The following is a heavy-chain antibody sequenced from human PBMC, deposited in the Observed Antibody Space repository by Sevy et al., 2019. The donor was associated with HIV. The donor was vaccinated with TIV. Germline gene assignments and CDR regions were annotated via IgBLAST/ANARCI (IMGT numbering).Heavy chain of an antibody. V-gene: IGHV4-34*01. J-gene: IGHJ4*02. Sequence: SETLSLTCAVYSESSRRYYWNWIRQSPEKGLEWIGEINHSGTTNYNPSLKSRVTISVDPSRNQFSLKLNSVTAADTAVYYCASDSGTYTYYFDYWGQGTPVTVSS. CDR1: SESSRRYY. D-gene: IGHD1-26*01. CDR2: INHSGTT. CDR3: ASDSGTYTYYFDY.